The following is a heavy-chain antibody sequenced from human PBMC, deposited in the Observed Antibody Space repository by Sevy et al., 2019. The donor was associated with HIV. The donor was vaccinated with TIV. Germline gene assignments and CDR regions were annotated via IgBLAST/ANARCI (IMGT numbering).Heavy chain of an antibody. J-gene: IGHJ4*02. Sequence: GGSLRLSCAASGFTFSSYAMSWVRQAPGKGLEWVSAISGSGGSTNYADSVKGRFTISRDKSKNTLHLQMNSLRAEDTAVYYCAKDPRRITIFGVVLDYWGQGTLVTVSS. CDR2: ISGSGGST. CDR3: AKDPRRITIFGVVLDY. V-gene: IGHV3-23*01. CDR1: GFTFSSYA. D-gene: IGHD3-3*01.